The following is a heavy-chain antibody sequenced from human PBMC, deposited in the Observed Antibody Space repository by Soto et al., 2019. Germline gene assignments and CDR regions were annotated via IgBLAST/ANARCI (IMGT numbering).Heavy chain of an antibody. CDR2: INHSGST. Sequence: QVQLQQWGAGLLKPSETLSLTCAVYGGSFSGYYWSWIRQPPGKGLEWIGEINHSGSTNYNPSLKSRVTISVDTSKNQFSLKLSSVTAADTAVYYCAREAEKSYCGGDCSLNFFDYWGQGTLVTVSS. V-gene: IGHV4-34*01. CDR3: AREAEKSYCGGDCSLNFFDY. D-gene: IGHD2-21*02. CDR1: GGSFSGYY. J-gene: IGHJ4*02.